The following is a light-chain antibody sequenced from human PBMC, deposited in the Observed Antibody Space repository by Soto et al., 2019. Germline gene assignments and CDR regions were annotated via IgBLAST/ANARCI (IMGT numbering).Light chain of an antibody. V-gene: IGKV3-11*01. CDR2: DAS. CDR1: QSVTNY. J-gene: IGKJ1*01. Sequence: EIFLTQSPATLSLSPGERATLSCRATQSVTNYIAWYQQRPGQAPRLLIYDASNRASGVPAKFSGSGSGTDFTLTISDLEPADFGLYYCQQRLNWPPNFGQGTKVEIK. CDR3: QQRLNWPPN.